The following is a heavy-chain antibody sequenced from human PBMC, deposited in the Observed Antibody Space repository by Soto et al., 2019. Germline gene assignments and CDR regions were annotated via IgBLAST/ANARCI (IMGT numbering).Heavy chain of an antibody. CDR3: ARYGGNYQGAIDY. Sequence: QVQLVESGGGVVQPGRSLRLSCAASGFTFSHYGIHRVRQAPGKGLEWLAVISYDGSNKHYAVSVKGRFTVSRDNSKNTLYLQINSLRAEDTAVYFCARYGGNYQGAIDYWCQGTLVTVSS. J-gene: IGHJ4*02. CDR2: ISYDGSNK. V-gene: IGHV3-30*03. CDR1: GFTFSHYG. D-gene: IGHD1-26*01.